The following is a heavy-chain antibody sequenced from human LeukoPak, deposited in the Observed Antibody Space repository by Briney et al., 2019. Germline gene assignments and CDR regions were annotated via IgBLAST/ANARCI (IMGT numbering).Heavy chain of an antibody. CDR2: IYPKSGGT. CDR1: GYTFADYY. V-gene: IGHV1-2*02. D-gene: IGHD3-9*01. J-gene: IGHJ5*02. Sequence: SVKVSCKTSGYTFADYYIHWVRQAPGQGLEWMGWIYPKSGGTNSAQKFQGRVTMTRDTSISTAYMELSRLRFDDTAVYYCARVSTSGYRDWLDPWGQGTLVTVSS. CDR3: ARVSTSGYRDWLDP.